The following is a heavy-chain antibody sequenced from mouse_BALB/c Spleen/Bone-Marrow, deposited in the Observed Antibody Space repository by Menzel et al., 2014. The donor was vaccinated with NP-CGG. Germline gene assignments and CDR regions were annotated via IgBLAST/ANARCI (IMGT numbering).Heavy chain of an antibody. Sequence: VQLQQSGAELVRPGSSVKISCKASGYAFSSYWMNWVKQRPGQGLEWIGQIYPGDGDTNYNGKFKGKATLTADKSSSTAYMQLSSLTYEDSAVYFCARGDGNYPFYAMDYWGQGTSVTVSS. V-gene: IGHV1-80*01. J-gene: IGHJ4*01. CDR1: GYAFSSYW. CDR3: ARGDGNYPFYAMDY. D-gene: IGHD2-1*01. CDR2: IYPGDGDT.